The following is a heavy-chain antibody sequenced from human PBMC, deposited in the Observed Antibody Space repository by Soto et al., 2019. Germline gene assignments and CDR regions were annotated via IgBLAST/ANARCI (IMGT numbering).Heavy chain of an antibody. CDR2: INSDGSST. CDR1: GFTFSSYW. CDR3: ARGDYTYILAVYGHYYYGGGG. V-gene: IGHV3-74*01. D-gene: IGHD3-9*01. Sequence: PGGSLRLSCAASGFTFSSYWMHWVRQAPGKGLVWVSRINSDGSSTSYADSVKGRFTISRDNAKNTLYLQMNSLRAEDTAVYYCARGDYTYILAVYGHYYYGGGGGGQGTTGAVS. J-gene: IGHJ6*02.